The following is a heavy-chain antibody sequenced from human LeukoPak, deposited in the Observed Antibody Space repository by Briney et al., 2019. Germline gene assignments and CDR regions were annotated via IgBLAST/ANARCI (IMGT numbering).Heavy chain of an antibody. D-gene: IGHD3-10*01. CDR3: ARDDYGSGSYSPPGVDY. Sequence: AAVKVSCKASGYTFTSYGISWVRQAPGQGLEWMGWISAYNGNTNYAQKLQGRVTMTTDTSTSTAYMELRSLGSDDTAVYYCARDDYGSGSYSPPGVDYWGQGTLVTVSS. CDR1: GYTFTSYG. J-gene: IGHJ4*02. V-gene: IGHV1-18*04. CDR2: ISAYNGNT.